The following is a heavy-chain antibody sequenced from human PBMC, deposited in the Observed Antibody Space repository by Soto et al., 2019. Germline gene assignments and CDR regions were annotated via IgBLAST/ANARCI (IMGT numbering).Heavy chain of an antibody. D-gene: IGHD3-22*01. Sequence: APVKVSCKASGYTFTRYGISWVRQAPGQGLEWMGWISAYNGNTNYAQKLQGRVTMTTDTSTSTAYMELRSLRSDDTAVYYCARASSGYRPYYFDYWGQGTLVTVSS. V-gene: IGHV1-18*01. CDR1: GYTFTRYG. CDR3: ARASSGYRPYYFDY. J-gene: IGHJ4*02. CDR2: ISAYNGNT.